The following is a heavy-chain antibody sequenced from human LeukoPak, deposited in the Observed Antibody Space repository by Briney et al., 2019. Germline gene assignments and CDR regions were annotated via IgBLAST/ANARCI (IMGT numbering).Heavy chain of an antibody. J-gene: IGHJ6*03. D-gene: IGHD4-17*01. Sequence: ASVKVSCKTSGYSFTGYYMHWVRQAPGKGLEWMGGFDPEDGETIYAQKFQGRVTMTEDTSTDTAYMELSSLRSEDTAVYYCATNGRGYGDYVSPYYYYMDVWGKGTTVTISS. CDR2: FDPEDGET. CDR3: ATNGRGYGDYVSPYYYYMDV. CDR1: GYSFTGYY. V-gene: IGHV1-24*01.